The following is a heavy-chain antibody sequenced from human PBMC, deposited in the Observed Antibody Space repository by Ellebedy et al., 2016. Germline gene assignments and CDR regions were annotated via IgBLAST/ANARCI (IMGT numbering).Heavy chain of an antibody. V-gene: IGHV3-23*01. CDR1: GFTFSSYA. Sequence: GESLKISCAASGFTFSSYAMSWVRQAPGKGLEWVSAISGSGGSTYYADSVKGRFTISRDNSKNTLYLQMNSLRAEDTAVYYCAKDHSLAAAGTDNWFDPWGQGTLVTVSS. D-gene: IGHD6-13*01. CDR2: ISGSGGST. CDR3: AKDHSLAAAGTDNWFDP. J-gene: IGHJ5*02.